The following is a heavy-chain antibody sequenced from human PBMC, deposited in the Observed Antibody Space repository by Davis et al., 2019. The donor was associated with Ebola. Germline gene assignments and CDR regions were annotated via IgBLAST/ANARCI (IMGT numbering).Heavy chain of an antibody. CDR2: INHSGST. D-gene: IGHD3-22*01. CDR1: GGSFSGYY. CDR3: ASTVAMIVAY. V-gene: IGHV4-34*01. Sequence: MPSETLSLTCAVYGGSFSGYYWTWIRQPPGKGLEWIGEINHSGSTNDNPSLKSRVTISVDTSKNQFSLKLSSVTAADTAVYYCASTVAMIVAYWGQGTLVTVSS. J-gene: IGHJ4*02.